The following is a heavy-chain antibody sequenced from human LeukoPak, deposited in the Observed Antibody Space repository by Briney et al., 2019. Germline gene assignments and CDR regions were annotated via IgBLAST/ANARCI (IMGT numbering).Heavy chain of an antibody. CDR3: ARGVRIAAAGTHYYYYYMDV. J-gene: IGHJ6*03. CDR2: ISAYNGNT. CDR1: GYTFTSYG. D-gene: IGHD6-13*01. Sequence: ASVKVSCKASGYTFTSYGISWVRQAPGQGLEWMGWISAYNGNTNYAQKLQGRVTMTTDTSTSTAYMELRSLRSDDTAVYYCARGVRIAAAGTHYYYYYMDVWGKGTTVTVSS. V-gene: IGHV1-18*01.